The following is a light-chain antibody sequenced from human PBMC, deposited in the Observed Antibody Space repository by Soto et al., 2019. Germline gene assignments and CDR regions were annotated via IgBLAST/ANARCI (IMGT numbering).Light chain of an antibody. Sequence: EIVLTQSPATLSLSPGERATLSCRASPSVSSYLAWYHQKAGQAPRLLIYDASNRATGIPARFSGSGSGTDFTITISSLEPEDFAVYYCQQRSNWPWTFGQGTKVEIK. CDR3: QQRSNWPWT. V-gene: IGKV3-11*01. J-gene: IGKJ1*01. CDR2: DAS. CDR1: PSVSSY.